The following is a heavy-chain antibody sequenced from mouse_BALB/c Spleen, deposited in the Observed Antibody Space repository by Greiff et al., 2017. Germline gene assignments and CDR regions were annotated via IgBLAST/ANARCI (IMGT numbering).Heavy chain of an antibody. Sequence: VHLVESGPGLVAPSQSLSITCTVSGFSLTGYGVNWVRQPPGKGLEWLGMIWGDGSTDYNSALKSRLSISKDNSKSQVFLKMNSLQTDDTARYYCARGGYEDYYAMDYWGQGTSVTVSS. CDR3: ARGGYEDYYAMDY. V-gene: IGHV2-6-7*01. CDR2: IWGDGST. D-gene: IGHD2-14*01. J-gene: IGHJ4*01. CDR1: GFSLTGYG.